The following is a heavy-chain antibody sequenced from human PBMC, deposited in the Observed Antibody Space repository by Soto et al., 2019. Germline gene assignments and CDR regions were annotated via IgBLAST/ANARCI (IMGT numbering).Heavy chain of an antibody. CDR3: AKEVLSGHDFFDY. J-gene: IGHJ4*02. Sequence: GGSLRLSCVASGFSFSSYGIYWVRQAPGKGLEWVAFVSYDGGNKYYADSVKGRFTVSRDNSKNTLYLQMNSLRAEDTAVYYCAKEVLSGHDFFDYWGQGTLVTVSS. CDR2: VSYDGGNK. V-gene: IGHV3-30*02. D-gene: IGHD5-12*01. CDR1: GFSFSSYG.